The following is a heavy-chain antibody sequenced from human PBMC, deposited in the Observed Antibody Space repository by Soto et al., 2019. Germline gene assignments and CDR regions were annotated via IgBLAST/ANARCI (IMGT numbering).Heavy chain of an antibody. CDR3: ASYSSSWYGGDFDI. CDR1: GGTFSSYA. CDR2: IIPIFGTA. J-gene: IGHJ3*02. Sequence: ASVKVSCKASGGTFSSYAISWVRQAPGQGLEWMGGIIPIFGTANYAQKFQGRVTITADESTSTAYMELSSLRSEDTAVYYCASYSSSWYGGDFDIWGQGTMVTVSS. V-gene: IGHV1-69*13. D-gene: IGHD6-13*01.